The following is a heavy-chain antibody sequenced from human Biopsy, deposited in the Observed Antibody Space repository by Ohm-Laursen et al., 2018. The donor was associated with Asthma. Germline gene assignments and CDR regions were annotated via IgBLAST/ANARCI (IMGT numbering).Heavy chain of an antibody. CDR1: GFTLSSYG. V-gene: IGHV3-33*01. CDR3: ARDYGGNSGYYYGMDV. D-gene: IGHD4-23*01. J-gene: IGHJ6*02. CDR2: IWYDGSNK. Sequence: SLRLSCAASGFTLSSYGMHWVRQAPGKGLEWVAVIWYDGSNKYYADSVKGRFTISRDNAKNSLYLQMNSLRDEDTAVYYCARDYGGNSGYYYGMDVWGQGTTVTASS.